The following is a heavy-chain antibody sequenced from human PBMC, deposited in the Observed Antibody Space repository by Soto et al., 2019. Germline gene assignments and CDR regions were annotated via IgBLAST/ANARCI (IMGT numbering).Heavy chain of an antibody. CDR3: ARYIPGVRYYGMDV. CDR1: GFTFSSYA. V-gene: IGHV3-23*01. D-gene: IGHD2-2*01. J-gene: IGHJ6*02. CDR2: IGESGTPT. Sequence: EVQLLESGGGLVQPGGSLRLSCAASGFTFSSYAMKWVRQAPGKGLEWVSLIGESGTPTYYADYVNGRFTISSDNSGNTLFLEMYSLRAEDQAVYYCARYIPGVRYYGMDVWGQGTTVTVSS.